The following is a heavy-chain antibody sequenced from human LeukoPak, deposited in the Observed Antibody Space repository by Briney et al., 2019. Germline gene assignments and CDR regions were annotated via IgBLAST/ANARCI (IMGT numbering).Heavy chain of an antibody. V-gene: IGHV3-23*01. CDR2: ISSSGGST. CDR3: AKVKEMYSSGSYYFDY. D-gene: IGHD6-19*01. CDR1: GFTFNSYA. Sequence: PGGSLRLSCAASGFTFNSYAMSWVRRAPGKGLEWVSTISSSGGSTYYADSVKGRFTISRDNSKNTLWLQMNSLRAEDTAVYYCAKVKEMYSSGSYYFDYWGQGTLVTVSS. J-gene: IGHJ4*02.